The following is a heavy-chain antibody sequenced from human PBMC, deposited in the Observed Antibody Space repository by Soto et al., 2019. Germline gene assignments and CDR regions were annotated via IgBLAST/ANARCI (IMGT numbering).Heavy chain of an antibody. CDR2: ISYEGSNK. J-gene: IGHJ4*02. CDR1: GVTFSSYA. CDR3: ASATAESDIVLLVYAPDY. V-gene: IGHV3-30-3*01. D-gene: IGHD2-8*01. Sequence: GGSLRLSCAAPGVTFSSYAMHWVRQAPGKGLEGGAVISYEGSNKYYADSVKGRFTISRDNSKNTLYLQMNSLRAEDTAVYYCASATAESDIVLLVYAPDYWGQGTMVTVSS.